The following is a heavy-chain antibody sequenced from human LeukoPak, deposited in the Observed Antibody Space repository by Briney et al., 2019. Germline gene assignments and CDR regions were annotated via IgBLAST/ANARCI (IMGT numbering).Heavy chain of an antibody. J-gene: IGHJ4*02. D-gene: IGHD3-22*01. Sequence: PSETLSLTCTVSGGSISRSDYYWGWIHQPPGKGLEWIGSISHTGSTYHNPSLKSRVTISVDTPKNQFSLMLNSVTAADTAVYYCARHSSGYYLYYFDYWGQGTLVTVSS. CDR3: ARHSSGYYLYYFDY. CDR1: GGSISRSDYY. V-gene: IGHV4-39*01. CDR2: ISHTGST.